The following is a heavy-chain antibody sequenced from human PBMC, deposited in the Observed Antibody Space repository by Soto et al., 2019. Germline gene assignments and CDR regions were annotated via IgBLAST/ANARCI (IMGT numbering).Heavy chain of an antibody. J-gene: IGHJ6*02. CDR1: GGSISSGDYY. Sequence: SETLSLTCTVSGGSISSGDYYWSWIRQPPGKGLEWIGYIYYSGSTYYNPSLKSRVTISVDTSKNEFSLKLSSVTAADTAVYYCAREVDEYYYVSSGYRSHYYYYGMDVWGQGTTVTVS. D-gene: IGHD3-22*01. CDR3: AREVDEYYYVSSGYRSHYYYYGMDV. CDR2: IYYSGST. V-gene: IGHV4-30-4*01.